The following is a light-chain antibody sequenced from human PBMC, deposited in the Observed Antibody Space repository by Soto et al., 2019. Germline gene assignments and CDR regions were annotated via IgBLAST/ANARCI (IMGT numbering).Light chain of an antibody. Sequence: VLRQSPGTLSLAQGELATMSCRTSQSVSSSYLAWYQQKPGQAPRRLIYGASSRASGIPDRFSGSGSGTHFTLTISCLQPEDFATYYCKQLNTYPRTFGPGTKVAIK. CDR1: QSVSSSY. V-gene: IGKV3-20*01. CDR2: GAS. CDR3: KQLNTYPRT. J-gene: IGKJ3*01.